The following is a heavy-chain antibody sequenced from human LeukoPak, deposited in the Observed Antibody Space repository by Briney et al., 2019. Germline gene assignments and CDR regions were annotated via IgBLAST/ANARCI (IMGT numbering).Heavy chain of an antibody. CDR1: EYTLPSYY. Sequence: ASVKVSCKTSEYTLPSYYIHWVRQAPGQGLERMARINPSAGNTNYAPKFQGRVTLTRDTSTATVYMELSSLNSKDTAVYYCARDTGWDFISSVDYWGQGTLVTVSS. CDR3: ARDTGWDFISSVDY. V-gene: IGHV1-46*03. J-gene: IGHJ4*02. D-gene: IGHD3-22*01. CDR2: INPSAGNT.